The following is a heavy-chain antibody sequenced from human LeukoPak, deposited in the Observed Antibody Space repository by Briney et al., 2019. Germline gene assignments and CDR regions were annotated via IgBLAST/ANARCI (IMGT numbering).Heavy chain of an antibody. CDR3: AREGGSSWHYYGMDV. D-gene: IGHD6-13*01. J-gene: IGHJ6*02. Sequence: PSETLSLTCTVSGGSISSSYWNWIRQPPGKGLEWIGSIYHSGSTYYNPSLKSRVTISVDTSKNQFSLKLSSVTAADTAVYYCAREGGSSWHYYGMDVWGQGTTVTVSS. V-gene: IGHV4-38-2*02. CDR2: IYHSGST. CDR1: GGSISSSY.